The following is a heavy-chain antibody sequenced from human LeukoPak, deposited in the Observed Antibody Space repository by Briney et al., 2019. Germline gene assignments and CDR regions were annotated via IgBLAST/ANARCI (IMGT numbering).Heavy chain of an antibody. CDR3: AGGYSSSAGH. D-gene: IGHD6-13*01. V-gene: IGHV4-39*01. J-gene: IGHJ4*02. Sequence: SETLSLTCTVSGGSISSSNYHWGWIRQPPGKGLEWIGSIYYSGRTYYKPSLKSRVTISVDTSKSQFSLKLTSVTAADTAVYYCAGGYSSSAGHWGQGTLVTVSS. CDR2: IYYSGRT. CDR1: GGSISSSNYH.